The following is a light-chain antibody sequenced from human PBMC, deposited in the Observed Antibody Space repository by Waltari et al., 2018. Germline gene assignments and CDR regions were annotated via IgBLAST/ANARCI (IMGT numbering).Light chain of an antibody. V-gene: IGKV3-20*01. J-gene: IGKJ1*01. CDR1: QSVSRY. CDR3: QNHERLPAM. Sequence: EIVLTQSTGTLSLSPGARATLPCRASQSVSRYLAWYQQRPGQAPRPLIYGASSRATGIPDRFSGSGSGTDFSLTISRLEPEDFAVYYCQNHERLPAMFGQGTKVEIK. CDR2: GAS.